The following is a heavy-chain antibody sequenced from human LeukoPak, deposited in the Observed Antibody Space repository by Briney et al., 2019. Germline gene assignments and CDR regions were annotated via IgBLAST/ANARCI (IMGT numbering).Heavy chain of an antibody. V-gene: IGHV3-30-3*01. Sequence: GRSLRLSCAASGFTFSSYAMHWARQAPGKGLEWVAVISYDGSNKYYADSVKGRFTISRDNSKNTLYLQMNSLRAEDTAVYYCARDSGGSSGWPPLPSDYWGQGTLVTVSS. CDR2: ISYDGSNK. D-gene: IGHD6-19*01. J-gene: IGHJ4*02. CDR3: ARDSGGSSGWPPLPSDY. CDR1: GFTFSSYA.